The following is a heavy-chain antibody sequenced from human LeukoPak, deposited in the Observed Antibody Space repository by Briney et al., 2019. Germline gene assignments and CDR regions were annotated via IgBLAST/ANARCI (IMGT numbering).Heavy chain of an antibody. D-gene: IGHD2-2*01. CDR1: GGTFSSYA. Sequence: EASVKVSCKASGGTFSSYAISWVRQAPGQGLEWMGGIIPIFGTANYAQKFQGRVTITADESTSTAYMELSSLRSEDTAVYYCARAPFKDIVVVPAANVGLDYWGQGTLVTVSS. V-gene: IGHV1-69*13. J-gene: IGHJ4*02. CDR2: IIPIFGTA. CDR3: ARAPFKDIVVVPAANVGLDY.